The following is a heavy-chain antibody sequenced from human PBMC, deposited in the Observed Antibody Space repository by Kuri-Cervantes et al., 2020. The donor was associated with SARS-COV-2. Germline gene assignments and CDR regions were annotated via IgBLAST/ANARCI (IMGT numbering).Heavy chain of an antibody. J-gene: IGHJ3*02. Sequence: SETLSLTCTVSGGSISSSDSYWGWARQPPGKGLEWIGNIYYSGSTYYNPSLKSRVTISVDTSKNQFSLKLSSVTAADTAVYYCARHRIRFLSDDAFDIWGQGTMVTVSS. V-gene: IGHV4-39*01. CDR2: IYYSGST. CDR3: ARHRIRFLSDDAFDI. D-gene: IGHD3-16*01. CDR1: GGSISSSDSY.